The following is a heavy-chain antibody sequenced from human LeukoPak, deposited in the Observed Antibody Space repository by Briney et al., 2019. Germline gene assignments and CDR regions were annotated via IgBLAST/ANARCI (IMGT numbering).Heavy chain of an antibody. V-gene: IGHV4-59*01. D-gene: IGHD6-19*01. CDR2: IYYRGST. CDR3: AREAAVAGRRYFDY. Sequence: SETLSLTCTVSGGSINSYYWSWIRQPPGKGLKWIGYIYYRGSTNYNPSLKSRVTISVDTSKNQFSLKLSSVTAADTAVYYCAREAAVAGRRYFDYWGQGTLVTVSS. CDR1: GGSINSYY. J-gene: IGHJ4*02.